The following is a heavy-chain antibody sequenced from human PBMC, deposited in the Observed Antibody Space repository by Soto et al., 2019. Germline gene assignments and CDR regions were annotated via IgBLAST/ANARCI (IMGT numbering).Heavy chain of an antibody. CDR3: ARHNGDSSTWVEGWFVP. Sequence: EVQLVPSGAEAKKAGESLKISCQGSGYSFTNYWDGWVRQIPRRGLEWMGIIPPGDSDTRYSPFFQGQVTITADKSISTAYLQWSSLTASDTAMYYCARHNGDSSTWVEGWFVPWGQGTLVTVSS. CDR1: GYSFTNYW. CDR2: IPPGDSDT. J-gene: IGHJ5*02. V-gene: IGHV5-51*03. D-gene: IGHD6-13*01.